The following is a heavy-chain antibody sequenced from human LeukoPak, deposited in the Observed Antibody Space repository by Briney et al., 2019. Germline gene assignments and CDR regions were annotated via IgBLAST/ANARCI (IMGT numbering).Heavy chain of an antibody. CDR2: INHSGST. CDR1: SGSFSGYY. Sequence: PSETLSLTCAVYSGSFSGYYWSWIRQAPGKGLEWIGEINHSGSTNYNPSLKSRVTISVDTSKNQFSLKLSSVTAEDTAVYYCARWGRDGYNWEFDYWGQGTLVTVSS. J-gene: IGHJ4*02. D-gene: IGHD5-24*01. V-gene: IGHV4-34*01. CDR3: ARWGRDGYNWEFDY.